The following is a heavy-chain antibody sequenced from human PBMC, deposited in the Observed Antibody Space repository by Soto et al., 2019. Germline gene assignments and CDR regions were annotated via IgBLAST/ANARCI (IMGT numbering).Heavy chain of an antibody. CDR1: GGSISAYY. V-gene: IGHV4-59*01. CDR3: ARTLVTGYSDS. Sequence: QVQLQESGPGLVRPSETLSLTCTVSGGSISAYYWGWVRQPPGKGLEWIVHSYYTGGTRYNPSLKTRVTISVDTSRIHFSLRLNSVTAADTAVYYCARTLVTGYSDSWGQGTLVTVSS. D-gene: IGHD3-9*01. CDR2: SYYTGGT. J-gene: IGHJ4*02.